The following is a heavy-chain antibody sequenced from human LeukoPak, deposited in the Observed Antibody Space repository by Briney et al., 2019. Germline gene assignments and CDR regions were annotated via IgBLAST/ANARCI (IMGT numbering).Heavy chain of an antibody. CDR2: ISFDGRDK. J-gene: IGHJ4*02. Sequence: GGSLRPSCAASGFTFSSYGMHWVRQAPGKGLEWVALISFDGRDKQYADSVKGRFTISKDNSKNTLYLQMNSLSGDDTSMYFCARAYGGLIDYWGQGTLVTVSS. CDR1: GFTFSSYG. CDR3: ARAYGGLIDY. D-gene: IGHD3-16*01. V-gene: IGHV3-30*19.